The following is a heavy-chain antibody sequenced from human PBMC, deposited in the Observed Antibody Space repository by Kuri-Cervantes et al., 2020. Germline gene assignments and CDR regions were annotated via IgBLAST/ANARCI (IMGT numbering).Heavy chain of an antibody. V-gene: IGHV4-4*07. D-gene: IGHD3-9*01. CDR3: ARVFDWPTKFDP. Sequence: SETLSLTCTISGGSISGNYWSWIRQPAGKGLEWIGRIYTSGSTNYNPSLKSRVTISVDTSKNQFSLKLGSVTAAETAVYYCARVFDWPTKFDPWGQGTLVTVSS. J-gene: IGHJ5*02. CDR1: GGSISGNY. CDR2: IYTSGST.